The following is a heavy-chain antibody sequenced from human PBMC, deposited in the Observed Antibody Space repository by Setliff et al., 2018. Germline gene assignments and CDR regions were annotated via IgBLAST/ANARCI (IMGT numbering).Heavy chain of an antibody. Sequence: SETLSLTCGVSGYSISSGHFWGWIRQPPGKGLEWLGNIFHSGSTYYNPTLNSRVTMSVDTSKNQFSLMLNSVTAADTALYFCAREVAGTYHYFDPWGQGTLVTVSS. J-gene: IGHJ5*02. CDR3: AREVAGTYHYFDP. CDR1: GYSISSGHF. V-gene: IGHV4-38-2*02. D-gene: IGHD6-19*01. CDR2: IFHSGST.